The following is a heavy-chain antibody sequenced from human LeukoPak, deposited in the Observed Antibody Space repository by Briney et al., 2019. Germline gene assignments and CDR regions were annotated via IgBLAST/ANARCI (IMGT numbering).Heavy chain of an antibody. V-gene: IGHV1-8*01. Sequence: ASVKVSCKASGYTFTDFDINWVRPAPGRGLEWMGWMNPNSGNTVYAQKFQGRVTMTRDTSINTGRMELTSLTSEDTAVYYCARALDRSYYYVYLSWGQGTVISVSS. CDR3: ARALDRSYYYVYLS. J-gene: IGHJ5*02. CDR2: MNPNSGNT. D-gene: IGHD3-16*01. CDR1: GYTFTDFD.